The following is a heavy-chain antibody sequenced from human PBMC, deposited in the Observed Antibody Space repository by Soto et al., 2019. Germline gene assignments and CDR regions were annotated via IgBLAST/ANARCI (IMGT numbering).Heavy chain of an antibody. V-gene: IGHV5-51*01. Sequence: PXESLTISCKGYGYSFTTYWIGLVRQMPGKGLEWMGIINPRDSDTRDSPSFQGQVTISADKSINTAYLQWSSLKASDSAMYYCARPGSSSSDYWGQGTLVTVSS. CDR2: INPRDSDT. D-gene: IGHD6-6*01. CDR3: ARPGSSSSDY. CDR1: GYSFTTYW. J-gene: IGHJ4*02.